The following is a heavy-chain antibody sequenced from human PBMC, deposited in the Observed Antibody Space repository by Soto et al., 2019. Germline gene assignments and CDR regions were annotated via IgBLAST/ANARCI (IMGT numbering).Heavy chain of an antibody. D-gene: IGHD2-15*01. J-gene: IGHJ5*02. CDR2: ISYDGSNK. CDR3: GTWRAAYNWFDP. V-gene: IGHV3-30*03. Sequence: SRRLSCAACGFTFRSYGMHWVRQAPAKGLEWVAVISYDGSNKYYADSVKGRFTSSRDNSKNTLYLQMNSLRAEATAVYYCGTWRAAYNWFDPWGQGTLVTVSS. CDR1: GFTFRSYG.